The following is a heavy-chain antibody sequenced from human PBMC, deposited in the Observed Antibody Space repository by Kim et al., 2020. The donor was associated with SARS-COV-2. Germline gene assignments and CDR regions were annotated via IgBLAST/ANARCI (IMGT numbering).Heavy chain of an antibody. D-gene: IGHD2-2*01. Sequence: ASVKVSCKASGYTFTSYGISWVRQAPGQGLEWMGWISAYNGNTNYAQKLQGRVTMTTDTSTSTAYMELRSLRSDDTAVYYCARDRPSLYCSSTSCSRDSEYFQHWGQGTLVTVSS. J-gene: IGHJ1*01. V-gene: IGHV1-18*01. CDR3: ARDRPSLYCSSTSCSRDSEYFQH. CDR1: GYTFTSYG. CDR2: ISAYNGNT.